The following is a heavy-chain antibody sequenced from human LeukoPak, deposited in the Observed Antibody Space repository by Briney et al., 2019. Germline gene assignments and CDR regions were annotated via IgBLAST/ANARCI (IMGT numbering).Heavy chain of an antibody. CDR1: GGSFSGYY. D-gene: IGHD3-9*01. CDR2: ISHSGST. V-gene: IGHV4-34*01. Sequence: PSETLSLTCAVYGGSFSGYYWSWLRQPPGKGLEWIGEISHSGSTNYNPSLKSRVTISVDTSKNQFSLKPSSVTAADTAVYYCARLHPTGSVYYYYYGMDVWGQGTTVTVSS. J-gene: IGHJ6*02. CDR3: ARLHPTGSVYYYYYGMDV.